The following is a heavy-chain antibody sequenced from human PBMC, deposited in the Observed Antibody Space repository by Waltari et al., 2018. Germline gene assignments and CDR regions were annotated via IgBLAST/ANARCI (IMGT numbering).Heavy chain of an antibody. Sequence: QVQLQESGPGLVKPSETLSLTCAVSGYSISSGYYWGWIRQPPGKGLEWIGSIYHSGSTYYNPSLKSRVTISVDTSKNQFSLKLSSVTAADTAVYYCASAPLGSSWYWITEYYYGMDVWGQGTTVTVSS. CDR1: GYSISSGYY. V-gene: IGHV4-38-2*01. D-gene: IGHD6-13*01. J-gene: IGHJ6*02. CDR3: ASAPLGSSWYWITEYYYGMDV. CDR2: IYHSGST.